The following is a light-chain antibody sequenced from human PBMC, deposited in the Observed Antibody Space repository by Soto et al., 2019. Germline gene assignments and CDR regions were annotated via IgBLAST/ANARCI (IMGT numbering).Light chain of an antibody. CDR2: RDH. CDR3: AAWDDSLNGYVV. V-gene: IGLV1-44*01. Sequence: VLTQPPSASGTPGQRVTISCSGSRYNIGSNTVNCYQQVPGTAPRLLIHRDHQRPSGVPDRFSGSKSGTSASLAISGLQSEDEADYYCAAWDDSLNGYVVFGGGTKVTVL. J-gene: IGLJ2*01. CDR1: RYNIGSNT.